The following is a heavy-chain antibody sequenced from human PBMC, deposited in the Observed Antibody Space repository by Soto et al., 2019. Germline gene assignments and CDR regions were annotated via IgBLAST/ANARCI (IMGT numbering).Heavy chain of an antibody. Sequence: GGCLKLCCAACGVTVSHYYVALILQAPGKVLACVSYISSSGSSIYYGDYVKGRFTISRDNAKNSLYLQMNSLRAEDTAVYYCARDRTPNSYDSSGYSPSAFDIWGHGTIVPVS. D-gene: IGHD3-22*01. V-gene: IGHV3-11*01. J-gene: IGHJ3*02. CDR1: GVTVSHYY. CDR3: ARDRTPNSYDSSGYSPSAFDI. CDR2: ISSSGSSI.